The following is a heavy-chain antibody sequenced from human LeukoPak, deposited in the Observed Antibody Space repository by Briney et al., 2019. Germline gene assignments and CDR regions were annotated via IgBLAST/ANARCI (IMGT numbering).Heavy chain of an antibody. CDR3: AKFGSGNYYNFDY. CDR1: EFTFRSYA. V-gene: IGHV3-23*01. D-gene: IGHD3-10*01. J-gene: IGHJ4*02. CDR2: ISDSGGST. Sequence: GGSLRLSCAASEFTFRSYAMSWVRQAPGKGLEWVSVISDSGGSTYYADSVKGRFTISRDNSKNTLYLHMNSLRAEDTAVYYCAKFGSGNYYNFDYWGQGTLVPVSS.